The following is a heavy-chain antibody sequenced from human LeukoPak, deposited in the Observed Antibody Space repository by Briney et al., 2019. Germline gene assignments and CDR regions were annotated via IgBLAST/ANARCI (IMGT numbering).Heavy chain of an antibody. V-gene: IGHV4-59*01. J-gene: IGHJ4*02. D-gene: IGHD6-13*01. Sequence: PSETLSLTCTVSGGSISSYYWSWIRQPPGKGLEWIGYIYHSGSTNYNPSLKSRVTISVDTSKNQFSLKLSSVTAADTAVYYCASGTLAASEYYFDYWGQGTLVTVSS. CDR3: ASGTLAASEYYFDY. CDR1: GGSISSYY. CDR2: IYHSGST.